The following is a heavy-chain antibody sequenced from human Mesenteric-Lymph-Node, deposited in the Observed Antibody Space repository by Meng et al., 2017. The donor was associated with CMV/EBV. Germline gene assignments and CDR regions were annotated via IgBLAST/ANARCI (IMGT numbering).Heavy chain of an antibody. V-gene: IGHV3-21*01. D-gene: IGHD1-7*01. CDR2: ISSSSSYI. J-gene: IGHJ4*02. Sequence: GESLKISCAASGFTFSSYSMNWVRQAPGKGLEWVSSISSSSSYIYYADSVKGRFTITRDNSKNTLYLQMNSLRVEDTAVYYCAKRGAWNYADYWGQGTLVTVSS. CDR1: GFTFSSYS. CDR3: AKRGAWNYADY.